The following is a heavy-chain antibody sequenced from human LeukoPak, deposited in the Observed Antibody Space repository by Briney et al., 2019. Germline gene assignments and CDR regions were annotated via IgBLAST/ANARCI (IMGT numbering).Heavy chain of an antibody. CDR3: ARDAGLAAAFDY. J-gene: IGHJ4*02. CDR2: INPSGGST. D-gene: IGHD6-13*01. Sequence: ASVKVSCKASGYTFTSYYMHWVRQAPGQGLEWMGIINPSGGSTSYAQKFQGRVTMTRDTSISTAYMELSRLRSDDTAVYYCARDAGLAAAFDYWGQGTLVTVSS. V-gene: IGHV1-46*01. CDR1: GYTFTSYY.